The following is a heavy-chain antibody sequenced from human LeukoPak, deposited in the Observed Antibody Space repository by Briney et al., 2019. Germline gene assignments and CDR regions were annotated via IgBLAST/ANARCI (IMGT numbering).Heavy chain of an antibody. CDR1: GFTFSSYA. V-gene: IGHV3-23*01. Sequence: PGGSLRLSCAASGFTFSSYAMSWVRQAPGKGLEWVSAISGSGGSIYYADSVKGRFAISRDNAKNSLYLQMNSLRAEDTAVYYCARGGDGYNFESDYWGQGTLVTVSS. J-gene: IGHJ4*02. CDR3: ARGGDGYNFESDY. CDR2: ISGSGGSI. D-gene: IGHD5-12*01.